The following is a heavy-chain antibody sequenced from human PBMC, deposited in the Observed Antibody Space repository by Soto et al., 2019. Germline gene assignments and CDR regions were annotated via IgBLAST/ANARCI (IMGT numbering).Heavy chain of an antibody. CDR2: LYYSGNT. D-gene: IGHD2-15*01. CDR1: GGSISPFY. V-gene: IGHV4-59*01. Sequence: ASETLSLTCTVSGGSISPFYWSWVRQPPGKGLEWIGYLYYSGNTNYNPSLKSRVTISVDASKNQVSLRLTSVTAVDTAVYYCARVGGVAARTFDYWGQGTVVTVSS. CDR3: ARVGGVAARTFDY. J-gene: IGHJ4*02.